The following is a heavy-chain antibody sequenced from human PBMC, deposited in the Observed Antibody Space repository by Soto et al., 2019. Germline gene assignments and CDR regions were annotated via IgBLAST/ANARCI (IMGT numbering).Heavy chain of an antibody. V-gene: IGHV3-23*01. CDR3: AERYCTNGVCYTNYYYYIDV. CDR2: ITTSGGNT. J-gene: IGHJ6*03. D-gene: IGHD2-8*01. CDR1: GFTFSTYA. Sequence: EVQLLESGGGLVQPGGSLRLSCAASGFTFSTYAMSWVRQAPGKGLEWVSTITTSGGNTYYADSVQGRFTISRDNSKNTLYLQMTSLRAEDTAVYYCAERYCTNGVCYTNYYYYIDVWGKGTTVTVSS.